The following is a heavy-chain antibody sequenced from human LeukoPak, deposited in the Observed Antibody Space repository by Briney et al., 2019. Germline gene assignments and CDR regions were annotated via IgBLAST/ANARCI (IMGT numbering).Heavy chain of an antibody. D-gene: IGHD2-15*01. J-gene: IGHJ4*02. CDR1: GYTFTNYW. V-gene: IGHV5-51*01. CDR2: IYPGDSDT. Sequence: GESLKISCKGSGYTFTNYWIGWVRQMPGKGLEWMEIIYPGDSDTRYSPSFQGQVTISADKSISAAYLQWSSLKASDTAIYYCARSWVAGYGTVLDSWGQGTLVAVSS. CDR3: ARSWVAGYGTVLDS.